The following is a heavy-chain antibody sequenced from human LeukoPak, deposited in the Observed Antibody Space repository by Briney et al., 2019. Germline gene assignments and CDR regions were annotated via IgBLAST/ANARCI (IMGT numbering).Heavy chain of an antibody. CDR2: FDPEDGET. V-gene: IGHV1-24*01. CDR3: ATKLPDKTTVTRGNWFDP. CDR1: GYTLTELS. Sequence: ASVKVSCKVSGYTLTELSMHWVRQAPGKGLEWMGGFDPEDGETIYAQKFQGRVTMTEDTSTDTAYMELSSLRSEDTAVYYCATKLPDKTTVTRGNWFDPWGQGTLVTVSS. J-gene: IGHJ5*02. D-gene: IGHD4-11*01.